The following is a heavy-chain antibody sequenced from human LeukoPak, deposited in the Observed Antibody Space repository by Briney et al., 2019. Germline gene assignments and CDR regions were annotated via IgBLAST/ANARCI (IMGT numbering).Heavy chain of an antibody. CDR1: GGSTSSDH. CDR2: ISYRGST. Sequence: PSETLSLTCTVSGGSTSSDHWCWIREPPEKGLEWIGRISYRGSTNYNPSLKSRVTISVETSKKYFSLKLTSVTAAATGVYYCARGRGLGVITPYSDSCSQGSLVTVSS. D-gene: IGHD3-16*02. J-gene: IGHJ4*02. V-gene: IGHV4-59*08. CDR3: ARGRGLGVITPYSDS.